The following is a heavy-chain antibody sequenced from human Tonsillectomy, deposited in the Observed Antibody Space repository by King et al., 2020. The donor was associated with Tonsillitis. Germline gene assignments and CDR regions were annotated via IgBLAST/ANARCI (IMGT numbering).Heavy chain of an antibody. CDR3: AGRHYDLWSNFDF. CDR2: ISSGGSAT. V-gene: IGHV3-48*01. CDR1: GFTFSSYG. D-gene: IGHD3-3*01. Sequence: VQLVESGGGLVQPGGSLRLSCAGSGFTFSSYGMNWVRQAPGKGLEWISYISSGGSATYYADSVKGRFTISRDNAKNSVYLEMNSLRAEDTAVYYCAGRHYDLWSNFDFWGQGTLVTVSS. J-gene: IGHJ4*02.